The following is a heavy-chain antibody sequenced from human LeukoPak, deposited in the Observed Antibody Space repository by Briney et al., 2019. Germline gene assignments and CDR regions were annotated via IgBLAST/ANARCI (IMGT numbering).Heavy chain of an antibody. CDR1: GYTFTSYG. CDR2: ISAYNGNT. D-gene: IGHD7-27*01. J-gene: IGHJ3*02. CDR3: ARWGRPGTGGKPFDI. Sequence: ASVKVSCKASGYTFTSYGISWVRQARGQGLEWMGWISAYNGNTNYAQKLQGRVTMTTDTSTSTAYMELRSLRSDDTAVYYCARWGRPGTGGKPFDIWGQGTMVTVSS. V-gene: IGHV1-18*01.